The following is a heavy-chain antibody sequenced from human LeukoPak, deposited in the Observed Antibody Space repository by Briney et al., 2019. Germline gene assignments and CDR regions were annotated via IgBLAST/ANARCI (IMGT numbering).Heavy chain of an antibody. D-gene: IGHD6-19*01. V-gene: IGHV4-39*01. Sequence: SETLSLTCTVSGGSISSSSYYWSWIRQPPGKGLEWIGSIYYSGSTYYNPSLKSRVTISVDTSKNQFSLKLSSVTAADTAVYYCARIQRIAVAGLGDYWGQGTLVTVSS. CDR1: GGSISSSSYY. CDR3: ARIQRIAVAGLGDY. CDR2: IYYSGST. J-gene: IGHJ4*02.